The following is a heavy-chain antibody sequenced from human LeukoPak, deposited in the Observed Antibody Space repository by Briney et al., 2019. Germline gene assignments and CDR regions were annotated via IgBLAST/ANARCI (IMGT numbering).Heavy chain of an antibody. D-gene: IGHD6-19*01. CDR2: LSGSGGNT. Sequence: PGGSLRLSCAASGFTFSSYAMSWVRQAPGKGLEWVSGLSGSGGNTIYADSVKGRFTISRGNSKNTMFLQMNSLRAEDTAVYYCAKELSGGWPFDYWGQGALVTVSS. J-gene: IGHJ4*02. V-gene: IGHV3-23*01. CDR1: GFTFSSYA. CDR3: AKELSGGWPFDY.